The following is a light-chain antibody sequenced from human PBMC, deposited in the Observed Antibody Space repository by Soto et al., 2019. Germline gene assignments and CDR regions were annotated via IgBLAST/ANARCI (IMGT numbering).Light chain of an antibody. CDR3: AAWDDSLSGVV. CDR1: SSNIGSNY. V-gene: IGLV1-47*02. Sequence: QSVLTQPPSASGTPGQRVTISCSGSSSNIGSNYVYWYQQLPGTAPKLLIYSNDQRPSGVPDRFSGSKSATSASLAISGLRSEDEDDYYCAAWDDSLSGVVFGGGTKLTVL. J-gene: IGLJ2*01. CDR2: SND.